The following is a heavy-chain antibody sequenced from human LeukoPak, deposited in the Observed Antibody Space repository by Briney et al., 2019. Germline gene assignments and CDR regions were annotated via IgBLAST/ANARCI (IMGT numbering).Heavy chain of an antibody. Sequence: ASVKVSCKASGYTFTSYGISWVRQAPGQGLEWMGWISAYNGNTNYAQKLQGRVTMTTDTSTSTACMELRSLRSDDTAVYYCARARALLWFGEYGNYMDVWGKGTTVTISS. V-gene: IGHV1-18*01. D-gene: IGHD3-10*01. CDR2: ISAYNGNT. J-gene: IGHJ6*03. CDR3: ARARALLWFGEYGNYMDV. CDR1: GYTFTSYG.